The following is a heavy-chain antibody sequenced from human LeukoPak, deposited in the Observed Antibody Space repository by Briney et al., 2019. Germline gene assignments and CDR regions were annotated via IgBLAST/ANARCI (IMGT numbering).Heavy chain of an antibody. CDR2: INPSGGST. CDR1: GYTFTSYY. Sequence: ASVKVSCKASGYTFTSYYMHWVRQAPGQGLEWMGIINPSGGSTSYAQKFQGRVTMTRDTSTGTVYMELSSLRSEDTAVYYCARDPSIAARPGAFDIWGQGTMVTVSS. D-gene: IGHD6-6*01. CDR3: ARDPSIAARPGAFDI. V-gene: IGHV1-46*01. J-gene: IGHJ3*02.